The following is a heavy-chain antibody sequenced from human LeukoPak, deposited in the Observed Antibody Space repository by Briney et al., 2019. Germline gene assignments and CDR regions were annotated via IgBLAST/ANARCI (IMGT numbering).Heavy chain of an antibody. D-gene: IGHD5-24*01. CDR1: GGSISSSSYY. V-gene: IGHV4-39*01. CDR2: IYYSGST. CDR3: ARYCVEMATIGDYYYGMDV. J-gene: IGHJ6*02. Sequence: SETLSLTCTVSGGSISSSSYYWGWIRQPPGKGLEWIGSIYYSGSTYYNPSLKSRVTISVDTSKNQFSLKLSSVTAADTAVYYCARYCVEMATIGDYYYGMDVWGQGTTVTVSS.